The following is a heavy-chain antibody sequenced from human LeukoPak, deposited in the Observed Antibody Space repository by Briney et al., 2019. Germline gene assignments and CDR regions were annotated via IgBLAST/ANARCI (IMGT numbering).Heavy chain of an antibody. Sequence: GGSLRLSCAASGFTFSSYEMNWVRQAPGKGLEWVSYISSSGSTIYYADSVKGRFTISRDNAKNSLYLQMNSLRAEDTAVYYCARSWAVADSFDYWGQGTLVTVSS. J-gene: IGHJ4*02. CDR2: ISSSGSTI. CDR1: GFTFSSYE. CDR3: ARSWAVADSFDY. V-gene: IGHV3-48*03. D-gene: IGHD6-19*01.